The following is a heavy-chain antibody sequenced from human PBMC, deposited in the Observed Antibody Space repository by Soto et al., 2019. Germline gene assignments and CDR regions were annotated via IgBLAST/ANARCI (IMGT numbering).Heavy chain of an antibody. CDR2: MSYDGSNE. CDR3: AKDGSRNFDY. J-gene: IGHJ4*02. Sequence: QVQLVESGGGVVQPGRSLRLSCAASGFTFSHYAMHWVRQAPGKGLEWVALMSYDGSNEYYAESVKGRFTISRDNSKNTRYRKMTSLRAEDTAVYYCAKDGSRNFDYWGQGTLVTVSS. D-gene: IGHD1-26*01. V-gene: IGHV3-30*18. CDR1: GFTFSHYA.